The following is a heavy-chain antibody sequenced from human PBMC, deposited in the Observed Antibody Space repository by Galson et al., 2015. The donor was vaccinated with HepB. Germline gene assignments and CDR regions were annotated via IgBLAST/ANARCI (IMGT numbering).Heavy chain of an antibody. CDR1: GFTFSGYP. CDR3: ASGGGY. Sequence: SLRLSCASSGFTFSGYPVHWVRQAPGKGLDWVAVISYDGNIKYYADSVKGRFTISRDNSKNTLYLQMNSLRPEDTAVYYCASGGGYWGQGTLVTVSS. CDR2: ISYDGNIK. J-gene: IGHJ4*02. V-gene: IGHV3-30-3*01. D-gene: IGHD2-15*01.